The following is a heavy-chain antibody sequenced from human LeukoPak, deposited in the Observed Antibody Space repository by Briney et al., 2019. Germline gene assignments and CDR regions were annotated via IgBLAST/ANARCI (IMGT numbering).Heavy chain of an antibody. CDR2: IWYVASNK. J-gene: IGHJ5*02. Sequence: GGSLRLSCAASGFTFSSFGMHWVRQAPGKGLEWVAVIWYVASNKYYADSEKGRFTISRDNSKNTLFLQMNSLRDDDTAVYYCVRGVGVSRFNYFDPWGQGTLVIVSS. CDR1: GFTFSSFG. D-gene: IGHD6-13*01. CDR3: VRGVGVSRFNYFDP. V-gene: IGHV3-33*01.